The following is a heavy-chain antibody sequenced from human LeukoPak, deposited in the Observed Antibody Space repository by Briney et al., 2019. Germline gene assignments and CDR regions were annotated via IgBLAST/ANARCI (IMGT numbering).Heavy chain of an antibody. J-gene: IGHJ3*01. D-gene: IGHD3-16*01. Sequence: SETLSLTCSVSGDSLNKNFRSWIRQPPGKGLEWIGYIFHSGTINYSPSLKSRVSISLDASKNQFSLMLTSVTAADTAVYYCARRMITTSDTFDLWGQGTMVTVSS. V-gene: IGHV4-59*01. CDR1: GDSLNKNF. CDR2: IFHSGTI. CDR3: ARRMITTSDTFDL.